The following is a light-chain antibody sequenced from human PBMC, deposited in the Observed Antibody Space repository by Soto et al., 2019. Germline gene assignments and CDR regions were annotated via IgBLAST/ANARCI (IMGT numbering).Light chain of an antibody. Sequence: ETVLTQSPATLSLSPGETATLSCRASEYVDIYLAWYQQKPGQAPRLLIYHASNRATGIPARFSGSGSGTDFTLTISSLEPEDSAVYYCQQRRYWPPLTFGGGTRVEIK. CDR3: QQRRYWPPLT. V-gene: IGKV3-11*01. J-gene: IGKJ4*01. CDR1: EYVDIY. CDR2: HAS.